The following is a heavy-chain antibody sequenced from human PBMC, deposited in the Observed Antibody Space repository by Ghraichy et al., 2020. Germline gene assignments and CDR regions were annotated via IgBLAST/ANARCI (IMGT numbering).Heavy chain of an antibody. D-gene: IGHD4-17*01. CDR3: ARSYGDYATFDY. CDR1: GYTFTAYY. CDR2: INPNSGGT. J-gene: IGHJ4*02. Sequence: ASVKVSCKASGYTFTAYYMHWVRQAPGQGLEWMGWINPNSGGTNYAQKFQGWVTMTRDTSISTAYMELNRLKSDDTAVYYCARSYGDYATFDYWGQGTLVTVSS. V-gene: IGHV1-2*04.